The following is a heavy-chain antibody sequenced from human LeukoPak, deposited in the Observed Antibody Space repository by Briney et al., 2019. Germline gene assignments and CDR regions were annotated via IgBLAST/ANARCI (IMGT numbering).Heavy chain of an antibody. D-gene: IGHD3-22*01. CDR1: GFTFSSYS. CDR2: ISSSSYI. Sequence: GGSLRLSCAASGFTFSSYSVNWVRQAPGKGLEWVSSISSSSYIYYADSVKGRFTISRDNAKNSLYLQMNSLRAEDTAVYYCARDSDSSGYYGGVDYWGQGTLVTVSS. CDR3: ARDSDSSGYYGGVDY. J-gene: IGHJ4*02. V-gene: IGHV3-21*01.